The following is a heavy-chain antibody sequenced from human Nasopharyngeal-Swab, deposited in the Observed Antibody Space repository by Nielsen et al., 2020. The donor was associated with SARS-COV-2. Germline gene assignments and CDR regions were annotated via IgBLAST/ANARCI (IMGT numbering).Heavy chain of an antibody. D-gene: IGHD6-19*01. J-gene: IGHJ6*02. V-gene: IGHV4-30-2*01. CDR3: ARVGVGYSSGWYVYYGMDV. Sequence: SETLSLTCAVSGGSISSGGYSWSWIRPPPGKGLEWIGYIYHSGSTYYNPSLKSRVTISVDRSKNQFSLKLSSVTAADTAVYYCARVGVGYSSGWYVYYGMDVWGQGTTVTVSS. CDR1: GGSISSGGYS. CDR2: IYHSGST.